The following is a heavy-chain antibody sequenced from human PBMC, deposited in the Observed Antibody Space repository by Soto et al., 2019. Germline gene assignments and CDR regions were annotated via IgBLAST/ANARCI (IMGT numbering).Heavy chain of an antibody. J-gene: IGHJ4*02. CDR3: ARDCSTSSLCVWAY. V-gene: IGHV3-23*01. D-gene: IGHD2-2*01. CDR2: ITASGDNR. CDR1: GFSLCSYA. Sequence: GGSLRLSCAASGFSLCSYAITWVRQAPAKGPECVSVITASGDNRCYTDAVKGRFTGSRENSRNALYLQMHSRRAEDTAVYYCARDCSTSSLCVWAYWGQGSLVTFSS.